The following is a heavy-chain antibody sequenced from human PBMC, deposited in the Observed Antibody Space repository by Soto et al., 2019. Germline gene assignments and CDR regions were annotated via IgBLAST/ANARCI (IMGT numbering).Heavy chain of an antibody. V-gene: IGHV3-23*01. CDR1: GFTFSSYA. Sequence: EVQVLESGGGLVQPGGSLRLSCAASGFTFSSYAMSWVRQAPGKGLEWVSAISGSGSNPYYADSVKGRFTISRDNAKNKLYLHMQSLRAEDTALDYCAKTASLTIRDGFDHWGQGTLVTVSS. D-gene: IGHD4-17*01. J-gene: IGHJ4*02. CDR3: AKTASLTIRDGFDH. CDR2: ISGSGSNP.